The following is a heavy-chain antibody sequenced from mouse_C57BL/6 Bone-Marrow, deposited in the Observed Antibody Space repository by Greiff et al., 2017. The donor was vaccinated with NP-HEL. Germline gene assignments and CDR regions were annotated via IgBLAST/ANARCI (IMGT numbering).Heavy chain of an antibody. Sequence: DVQLVESGGGLVQPGGSLKLSCAASGFTFSDYGMAWVRQAPRKGPEWVAFISNLAYSIYYADTVTGRFTISRENAKNTLYLEMSSLRSEDTAMYYCARRSYDGYSWYFDVWGTGTTVTVSS. V-gene: IGHV5-15*04. D-gene: IGHD2-3*01. CDR3: ARRSYDGYSWYFDV. CDR1: GFTFSDYG. J-gene: IGHJ1*03. CDR2: ISNLAYSI.